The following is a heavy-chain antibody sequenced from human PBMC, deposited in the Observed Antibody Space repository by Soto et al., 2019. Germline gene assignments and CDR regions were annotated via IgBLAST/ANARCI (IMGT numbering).Heavy chain of an antibody. Sequence: ASVKVSCKASGYSFTGYYMHWVRQAPGQGLEWMGWIIPHSGETNYAQKFQARVTLTRDTSISTAYMQLSGLTSDATAVYYCARESDSFTNGSHDSWDQETLVTISS. D-gene: IGHD2-15*01. CDR2: IIPHSGET. V-gene: IGHV1-2*02. CDR3: ARESDSFTNGSHDS. CDR1: GYSFTGYY. J-gene: IGHJ4*01.